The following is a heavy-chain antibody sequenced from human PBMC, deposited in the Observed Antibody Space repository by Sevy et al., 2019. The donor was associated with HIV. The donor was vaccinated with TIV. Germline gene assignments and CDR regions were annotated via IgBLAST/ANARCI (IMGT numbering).Heavy chain of an antibody. CDR2: ISSSSSYI. J-gene: IGHJ3*02. CDR3: ARALGGIAVAGRGPYALDI. CDR1: GFTFSSYS. Sequence: GESLKISCAASGFTFSSYSMNWVRQAPGKGLEWVSSISSSSSYIYYADSVKGRFTISRENAKNSLYLQMNSLRAEDTAVYYCARALGGIAVAGRGPYALDIWAQGTMVTVSS. V-gene: IGHV3-21*01. D-gene: IGHD6-19*01.